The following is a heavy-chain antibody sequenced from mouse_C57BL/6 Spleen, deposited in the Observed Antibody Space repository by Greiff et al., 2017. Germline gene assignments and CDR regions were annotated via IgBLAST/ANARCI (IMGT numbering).Heavy chain of an antibody. CDR1: GFTFSNYW. Sequence: EVQLQESGGGLVQPGGSMKLSCVASGFTFSNYWMNWVRQSPEKGLEWVAQIRLKSDNYATHYAESVKGRFTISRDDSKSSVYLQMNNLRAEDTGIYYCTEDSNPFAYWGQGTLVTVSA. V-gene: IGHV6-3*01. CDR2: IRLKSDNYAT. CDR3: TEDSNPFAY. D-gene: IGHD2-5*01. J-gene: IGHJ3*01.